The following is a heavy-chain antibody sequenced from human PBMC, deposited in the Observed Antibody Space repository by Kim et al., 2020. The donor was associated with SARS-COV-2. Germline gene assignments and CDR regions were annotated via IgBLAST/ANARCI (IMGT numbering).Heavy chain of an antibody. CDR3: TTRGGSPDYYGSGSYYNYYGMDV. D-gene: IGHD3-10*01. CDR2: IKSKTDGGTT. Sequence: GGSLRLSCAASGFTFSNAWMSWVRQAQGKGLEWVGRIKSKTDGGTTDYAAPVKGRFTISRDDSKNTLYLQMNSLKTEDTAVYYCTTRGGSPDYYGSGSYYNYYGMDVWGQGTTVTVSS. V-gene: IGHV3-15*01. J-gene: IGHJ6*02. CDR1: GFTFSNAW.